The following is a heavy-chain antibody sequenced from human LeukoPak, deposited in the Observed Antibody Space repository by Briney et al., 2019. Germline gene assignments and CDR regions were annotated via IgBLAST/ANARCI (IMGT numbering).Heavy chain of an antibody. V-gene: IGHV3-48*03. CDR2: ISSSDTTI. CDR1: GFTFSSYE. Sequence: PGGSPRLSCAASGFTFSSYEMAWVRQAPGKGLEWVSNISSSDTTIHYADSVKGRFTISRDNARNSLYLQMNSLRAEDTAVYYCARSRRDNYYYYYGMDVWGQGTTVTVSS. CDR3: ARSRRDNYYYYYGMDV. J-gene: IGHJ6*02. D-gene: IGHD5-24*01.